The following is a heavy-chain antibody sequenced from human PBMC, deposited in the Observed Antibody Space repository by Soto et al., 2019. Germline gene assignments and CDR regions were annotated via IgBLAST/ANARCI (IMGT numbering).Heavy chain of an antibody. Sequence: GGSLRLSCAASGFTFSSYAMSWVRQAPGKGLEWVSAISGSGGSTYYADSVKGRFTISRDNSKNTLYLQMNSLRAEETAVYYCAKDGNPGLSYYYYGMDVWGQGTTVTVSS. V-gene: IGHV3-23*01. CDR3: AKDGNPGLSYYYYGMDV. CDR1: GFTFSSYA. J-gene: IGHJ6*02. CDR2: ISGSGGST. D-gene: IGHD2-15*01.